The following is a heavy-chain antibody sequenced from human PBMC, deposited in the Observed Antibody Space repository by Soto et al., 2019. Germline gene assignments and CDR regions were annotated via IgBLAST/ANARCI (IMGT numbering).Heavy chain of an antibody. V-gene: IGHV3-23*01. CDR1: GFTFSSYA. CDR2: ISGSGGST. CDR3: AKGARRYSYVYYYYYMDV. J-gene: IGHJ6*03. D-gene: IGHD5-18*01. Sequence: GSLRLSCAASGFTFSSYAMSWVRQAPGKGLEWVSAISGSGGSTYYADSVKGRFTISRDNSKNTLYLQMNSLRAEDTAVYYCAKGARRYSYVYYYYYMDVWGKGTTVTVSS.